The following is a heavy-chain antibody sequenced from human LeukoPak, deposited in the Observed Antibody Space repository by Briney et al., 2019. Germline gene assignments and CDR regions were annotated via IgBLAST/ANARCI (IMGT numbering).Heavy chain of an antibody. J-gene: IGHJ4*02. CDR3: AREYVWGSFRHFDY. D-gene: IGHD3-16*02. Sequence: SETLSLTCTVSGGSISSYYWSWIRQPAGKGLEWIGRIYTSGSTNYSPSLKSRVTMSVDTSKNQFSLKLSSVTAADTAVYYCAREYVWGSFRHFDYWGQGTLVTVSS. V-gene: IGHV4-4*07. CDR1: GGSISSYY. CDR2: IYTSGST.